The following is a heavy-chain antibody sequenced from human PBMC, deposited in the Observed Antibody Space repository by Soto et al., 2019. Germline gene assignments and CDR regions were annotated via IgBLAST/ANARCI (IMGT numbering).Heavy chain of an antibody. Sequence: PSETLSLTCTVSGGSISSYYWSWIRQPPGKGLEWIGYIYYSGSTNYNPSLKSRVTISVDTSKNQFSLKLSSVTAADTAVYYCARGGDFWSGSLYYFDYWGQGTLVTVSS. V-gene: IGHV4-59*01. CDR2: IYYSGST. CDR1: GGSISSYY. J-gene: IGHJ4*02. D-gene: IGHD3-3*01. CDR3: ARGGDFWSGSLYYFDY.